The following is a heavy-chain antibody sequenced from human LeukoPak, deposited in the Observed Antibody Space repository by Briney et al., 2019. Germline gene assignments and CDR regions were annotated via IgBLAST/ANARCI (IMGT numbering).Heavy chain of an antibody. D-gene: IGHD3-3*01. Sequence: GGSLRLSCAASGFTFSSYSMNWVRPAPGKGLEWVSSISSSSSYIYYADSVKGRFTISRDNAKNSLYLQMNSLRAEDTAVYYCSRQGWSGYLDYWGQGTLVTVSS. CDR1: GFTFSSYS. J-gene: IGHJ4*02. V-gene: IGHV3-21*01. CDR3: SRQGWSGYLDY. CDR2: ISSSSSYI.